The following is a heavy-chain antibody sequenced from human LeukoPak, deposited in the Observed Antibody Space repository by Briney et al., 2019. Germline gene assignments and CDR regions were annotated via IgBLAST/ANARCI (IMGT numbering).Heavy chain of an antibody. V-gene: IGHV4-30-2*01. CDR3: ARGGIAVAGINNFGY. J-gene: IGHJ4*02. Sequence: SETLSLTCAVSGGSISSGGYSWSWIRQPPGKGLEWIGYIYHSGSTYYNPSLKSRVTISVDRSKNQFSLKLSSVTAADTAVYYCARGGIAVAGINNFGYWGQGTLVTVSS. D-gene: IGHD6-19*01. CDR1: GGSISSGGYS. CDR2: IYHSGST.